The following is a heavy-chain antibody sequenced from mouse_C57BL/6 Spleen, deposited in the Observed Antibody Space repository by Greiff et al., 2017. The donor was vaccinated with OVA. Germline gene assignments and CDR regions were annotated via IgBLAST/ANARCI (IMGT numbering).Heavy chain of an antibody. CDR3: ARHGGGDYDDGAMDY. V-gene: IGHV2-6-1*01. Sequence: QVQLKESGPGLVAPSQSLSITCTVSGFSLTSYGVHWVRQPPGKGLEWLVVIWSDGSTTYNSALKSRLSISKDNSKSQVFLKMNSLQTDDTAMYYCARHGGGDYDDGAMDYWGQGTSVTVSS. J-gene: IGHJ4*01. CDR2: IWSDGST. D-gene: IGHD2-4*01. CDR1: GFSLTSYG.